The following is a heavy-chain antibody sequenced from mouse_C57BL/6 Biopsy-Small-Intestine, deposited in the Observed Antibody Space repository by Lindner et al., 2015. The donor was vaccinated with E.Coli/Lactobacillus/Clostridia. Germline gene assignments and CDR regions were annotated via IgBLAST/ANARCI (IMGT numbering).Heavy chain of an antibody. Sequence: VQLQESGPVLVKPGASVKMSCKASGYTFTDYYMNWVKQSHGKSLEWIGVINPYNGGTSYNQKFKGKATFTADTSSNTAYMQLSSLTSEDSAVYFCAREGTTVVPYWYFDVWGTGTTVTVSS. CDR1: GYTFTDYY. D-gene: IGHD1-1*01. CDR2: INPYNGGT. V-gene: IGHV1-19*01. CDR3: AREGTTVVPYWYFDV. J-gene: IGHJ1*03.